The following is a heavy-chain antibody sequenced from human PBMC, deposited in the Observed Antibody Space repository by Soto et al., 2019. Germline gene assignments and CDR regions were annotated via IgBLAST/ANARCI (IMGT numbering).Heavy chain of an antibody. V-gene: IGHV3-23*01. CDR2: LTGSGGAT. CDR1: GFTFSNYA. CDR3: AKEGSVTAALDY. D-gene: IGHD6-13*01. Sequence: SLRLSCAASGFTFSNYAMSWVRQAPGKGLEWVSGLTGSGGATYYADSVKGRLTISRDNSNNTLYLQMNSLRAEDTAVYYCAKEGSVTAALDYWGQGILVTVSS. J-gene: IGHJ4*02.